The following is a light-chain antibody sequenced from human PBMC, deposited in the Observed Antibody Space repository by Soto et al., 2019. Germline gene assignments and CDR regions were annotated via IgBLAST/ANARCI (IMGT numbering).Light chain of an antibody. V-gene: IGKV2-30*02. CDR2: RVS. Sequence: DAVLIQSPVSLPVTLGEPASISCRSTHSLVHSDGNTYLNWFHQMPGQSPRVLLYRVSNRDSGVPEKLRGSGYGTNLSMKISWVEADDFAVYYCMQGTHSTRTFGQGTKVDIK. CDR3: MQGTHSTRT. CDR1: HSLVHSDGNTY. J-gene: IGKJ1*01.